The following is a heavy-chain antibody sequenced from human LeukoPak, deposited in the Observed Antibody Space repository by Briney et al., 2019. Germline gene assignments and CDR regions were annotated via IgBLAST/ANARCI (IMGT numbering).Heavy chain of an antibody. V-gene: IGHV4-34*01. D-gene: IGHD4-17*01. CDR1: GGSFSGYY. J-gene: IGHJ5*02. CDR3: ARKRLTETNVPGWFDH. Sequence: SETLSLTCAVYGGSFSGYYLSWIRQPPGKGLEWIGEINHSGSTNYNPSLKSRVTISVDTSKNQFSLKLSSVTAADTAVYYCARKRLTETNVPGWFDHWGQGTLVTVSS. CDR2: INHSGST.